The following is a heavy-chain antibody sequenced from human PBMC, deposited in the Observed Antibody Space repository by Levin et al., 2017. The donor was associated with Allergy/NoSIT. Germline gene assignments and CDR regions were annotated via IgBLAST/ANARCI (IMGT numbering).Heavy chain of an antibody. Sequence: HPGGSLRLSCAASEFSLRDYWMSWLRQAPGKGLEWVANINFDGSAKNYVDSVKGRFTISRDNAENSLYLQMNSLRAEDTALYFCARDQRASGGNPGRFVFWGQGTLVTVSS. D-gene: IGHD4-23*01. V-gene: IGHV3-7*01. CDR3: ARDQRASGGNPGRFVF. CDR1: EFSLRDYW. J-gene: IGHJ4*02. CDR2: INFDGSAK.